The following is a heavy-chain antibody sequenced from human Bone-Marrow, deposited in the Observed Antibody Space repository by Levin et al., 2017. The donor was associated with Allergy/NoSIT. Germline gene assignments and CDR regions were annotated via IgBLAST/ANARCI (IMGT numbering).Heavy chain of an antibody. CDR2: ISGSGSGT. CDR1: GFIFSTFG. CDR3: AKGMGGGSFVELDY. J-gene: IGHJ4*02. D-gene: IGHD1-26*01. V-gene: IGHV3-23*01. Sequence: SCAASGFIFSTFGMTWVRQAPGKGLEWVSSISGSGSGTYYADSVKGRFTISRDNSMDTLFLHMSSLGAEDTATYYCAKGMGGGSFVELDYWGQGALVTVSS.